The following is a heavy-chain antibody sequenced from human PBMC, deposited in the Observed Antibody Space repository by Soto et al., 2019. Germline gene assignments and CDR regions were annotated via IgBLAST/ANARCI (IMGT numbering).Heavy chain of an antibody. CDR3: TRVRGYCMSSSCFRHGMDV. CDR1: GYSFTSSD. CDR2: MNPNTGNT. Sequence: ASVKVSCKASGYSFTSSDINWVRQAAGQGLEWMGWMNPNTGNTGYEQKFQGRVTLTRNTSISTAYMEVSSLRSDDTAVYFCTRVRGYCMSSSCFRHGMDVWGQGTAVTVSS. J-gene: IGHJ6*02. D-gene: IGHD2-2*01. V-gene: IGHV1-8*01.